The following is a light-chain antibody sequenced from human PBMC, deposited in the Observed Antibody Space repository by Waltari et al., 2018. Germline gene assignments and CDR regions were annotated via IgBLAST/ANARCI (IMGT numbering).Light chain of an antibody. V-gene: IGLV3-27*01. CDR3: YSATDNNVV. J-gene: IGLJ2*01. CDR1: IMAKKF. Sequence: SYELTQPSSVSVSPGQTATITCSGDIMAKKFARWFQQRPGQAPVVVIYKDKERPSGIPERFSGSSSGTTVTLTISGAQVEDEADYHCYSATDNNVVFGGGTKLTVL. CDR2: KDK.